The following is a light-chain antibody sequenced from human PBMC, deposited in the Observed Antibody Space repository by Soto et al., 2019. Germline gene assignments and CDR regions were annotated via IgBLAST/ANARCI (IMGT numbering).Light chain of an antibody. V-gene: IGKV1-39*01. Sequence: DIQMTQSPSSLSAFVGDRVTITCRASQSISAYLTWFQQKPGKAPKLLIHAASRLETGVPSRFSGGGSGTDFTLTISSLQPEDFATYYCQHNFITPLTFGGGTKVEIK. CDR3: QHNFITPLT. CDR2: AAS. CDR1: QSISAY. J-gene: IGKJ4*01.